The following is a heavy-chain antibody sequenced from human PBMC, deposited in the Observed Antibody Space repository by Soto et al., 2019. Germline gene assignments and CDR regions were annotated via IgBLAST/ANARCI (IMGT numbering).Heavy chain of an antibody. J-gene: IGHJ4*02. V-gene: IGHV1-3*01. Sequence: GASVKVSCKASGYTFTKYAVHWVRQAPGQSLEWMGWINAGNGNTKYSQKFQGRVTITRDTSASTAYMELSSLRSEDTAVYYCAREQWLGVDYWGQGTLVTVSS. CDR2: INAGNGNT. CDR3: AREQWLGVDY. CDR1: GYTFTKYA. D-gene: IGHD6-19*01.